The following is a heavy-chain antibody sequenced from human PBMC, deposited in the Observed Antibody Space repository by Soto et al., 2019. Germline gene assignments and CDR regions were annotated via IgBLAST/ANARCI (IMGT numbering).Heavy chain of an antibody. Sequence: PGGSLRLSCVASGFTFSSYAMHWVRQAPGKGLEWVAVISYDGSNKYYADSVKGRFTISRDNSKNTLYLQMNSLRAGDMAVYYCAREGSRYYDFWSGYYKEGIGIFDYWGQGTLVTVSS. CDR3: AREGSRYYDFWSGYYKEGIGIFDY. J-gene: IGHJ4*02. V-gene: IGHV3-30-3*01. D-gene: IGHD3-3*01. CDR2: ISYDGSNK. CDR1: GFTFSSYA.